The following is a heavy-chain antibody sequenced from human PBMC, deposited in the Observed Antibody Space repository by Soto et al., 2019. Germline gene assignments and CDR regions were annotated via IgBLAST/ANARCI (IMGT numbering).Heavy chain of an antibody. CDR1: GFTFSGYC. CDR2: IIGSGAST. Sequence: GGSLRLSCAASGFTFSGYCMTWVRQAPGKGLEWVSGIIGSGASTYYADAVKGRFTISRDTSKNTVYLQMNNLRAEDTAVYYCAKNRASSSYSGMDVWGQGTTVTVYS. V-gene: IGHV3-23*01. J-gene: IGHJ6*02. CDR3: AKNRASSSYSGMDV. D-gene: IGHD2-21*01.